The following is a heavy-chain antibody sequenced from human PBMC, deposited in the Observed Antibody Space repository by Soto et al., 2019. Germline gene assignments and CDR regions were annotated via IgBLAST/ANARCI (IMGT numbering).Heavy chain of an antibody. CDR3: ARHVTSAAGTTPYFDY. V-gene: IGHV5-51*01. J-gene: IGHJ4*02. D-gene: IGHD6-13*01. CDR2: IYPGDSDT. CDR1: GYSFTSYW. Sequence: GESLKISCKGSGYSFTSYWIGWVRQMPGKGLEWMGIIYPGDSDTRYSPSFQGQVTISADKSISTAYLQWSSLKASDTAMYYCARHVTSAAGTTPYFDYWGQGTLVTAPQ.